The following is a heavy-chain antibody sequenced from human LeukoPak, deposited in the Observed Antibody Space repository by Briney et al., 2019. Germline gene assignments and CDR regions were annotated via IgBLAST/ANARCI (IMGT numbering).Heavy chain of an antibody. Sequence: PSETLSLTCTVSGGSISSGSYYWSWIRQPAGKGLEWIGRIYTSGSTNYNPSLKRRVTISVDTSKNQFSLKLSSVTAADTAVYYCARAPLGGGPIDAFDIWGQGTMVTVSS. CDR1: GGSISSGSYY. D-gene: IGHD1-26*01. J-gene: IGHJ3*02. CDR3: ARAPLGGGPIDAFDI. V-gene: IGHV4-61*02. CDR2: IYTSGST.